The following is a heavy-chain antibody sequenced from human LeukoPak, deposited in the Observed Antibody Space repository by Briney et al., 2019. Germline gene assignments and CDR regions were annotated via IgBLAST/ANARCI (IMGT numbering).Heavy chain of an antibody. Sequence: SQTLSLTCSVSIDSISRFYSSWIRQPPGKGLVCIVYIYYSGSTNYNPSLKGRVAISVDTSKSQFSLKLRSVTAADTAVYYCVRGYYLDSWCLYGQGGRGTLVTVSS. J-gene: IGHJ4*02. D-gene: IGHD3-22*01. CDR1: IDSISRFY. CDR2: IYYSGST. CDR3: VRGYYLDSWCLYGQ. V-gene: IGHV4-59*08.